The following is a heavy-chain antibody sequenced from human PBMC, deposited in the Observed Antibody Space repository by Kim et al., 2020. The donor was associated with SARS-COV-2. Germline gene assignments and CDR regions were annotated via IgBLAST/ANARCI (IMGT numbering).Heavy chain of an antibody. J-gene: IGHJ6*02. CDR1: GFTVSSNY. CDR2: IYSGGST. CDR3: ARRQIGIAVARPSSYYYGMDV. V-gene: IGHV3-53*01. D-gene: IGHD6-19*01. Sequence: GGSLRLSCAASGFTVSSNYMSWVRQAPGKGLEWVSVIYSGGSTYYADSVKGRFTISRDNSKNTLYLQMNSLRAEDTAVYYCARRQIGIAVARPSSYYYGMDVWGQGTTVTVSS.